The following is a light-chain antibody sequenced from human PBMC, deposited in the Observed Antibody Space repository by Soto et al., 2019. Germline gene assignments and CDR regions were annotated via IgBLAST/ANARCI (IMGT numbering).Light chain of an antibody. CDR1: SSDVGGYNY. CDR2: EVS. V-gene: IGLV2-14*01. J-gene: IGLJ2*01. CDR3: SSYTSSSTLGV. Sequence: SVLTQPASVSGSPGQSITISCTGTSSDVGGYNYVSWYQQHPGKAPKLMIYEVSNRPSGVSNRFSGSKSGNTASLTISGLQAEDEADYYCSSYTSSSTLGVFGGGTQLIGL.